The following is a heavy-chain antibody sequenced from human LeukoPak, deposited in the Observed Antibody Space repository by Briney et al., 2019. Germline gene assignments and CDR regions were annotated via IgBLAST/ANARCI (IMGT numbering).Heavy chain of an antibody. V-gene: IGHV7-4-1*02. D-gene: IGHD6-19*01. CDR2: INTNTGNP. Sequence: GASVKLSCKSSTHTFTNYAINWVRQAPGQGLEWMGWINTNTGNPTYAQGFTGRFVFSLDTSVSTAYLQISSLKAEDTAVYYCATYPVASIIWPYYFDYWGQGTLVTVSS. CDR1: THTFTNYA. CDR3: ATYPVASIIWPYYFDY. J-gene: IGHJ4*02.